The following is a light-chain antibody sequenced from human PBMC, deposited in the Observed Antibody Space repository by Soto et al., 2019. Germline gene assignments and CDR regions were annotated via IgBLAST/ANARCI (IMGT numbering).Light chain of an antibody. CDR3: QQRGNWPVT. J-gene: IGKJ1*01. V-gene: IGKV3-11*01. CDR1: QSVSSY. CDR2: DAS. Sequence: EIVLTQSPATLSLSPGERATLSCRASQSVSSYFAWYQQKPGQAPRLLIYDASNRATGIPARFSGSGSGTDFTLTISSLEHDDFAVYYCQQRGNWPVTFGEGTRVDIK.